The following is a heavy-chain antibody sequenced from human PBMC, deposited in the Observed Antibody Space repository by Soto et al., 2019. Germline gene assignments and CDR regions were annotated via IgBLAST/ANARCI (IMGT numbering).Heavy chain of an antibody. V-gene: IGHV3-23*01. Sequence: PGGPLRLSWAASGFTFSSYAMSWVRQAPGKGLEWVSALSGSGGSTYYADYVKGRFTISRDNSKNTLYLQMNSLRAEDTAVYYCAKDLHSYSSSWYGYWGQGTLVTVSS. CDR1: GFTFSSYA. CDR2: LSGSGGST. CDR3: AKDLHSYSSSWYGY. J-gene: IGHJ4*02. D-gene: IGHD6-13*01.